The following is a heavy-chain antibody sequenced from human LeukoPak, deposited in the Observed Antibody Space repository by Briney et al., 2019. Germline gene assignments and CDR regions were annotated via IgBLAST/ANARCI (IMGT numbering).Heavy chain of an antibody. CDR2: IYYSGST. Sequence: NPSETLSLTCTVSGGSISSYYWSWIRQPPGKGLEWIGYIYYSGSTNYNPSLKSRVTISVDTSKNQFSLKLSSVTAADTAVYYCARESYYDSSGHLPPFDIWGQGTMVTVSS. CDR1: GGSISSYY. CDR3: ARESYYDSSGHLPPFDI. D-gene: IGHD3-22*01. V-gene: IGHV4-59*01. J-gene: IGHJ3*02.